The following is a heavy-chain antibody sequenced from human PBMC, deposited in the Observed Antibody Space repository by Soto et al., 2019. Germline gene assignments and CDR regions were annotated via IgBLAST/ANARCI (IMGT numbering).Heavy chain of an antibody. Sequence: QVQLVQSGAEVKKTGSSVKVSCKTSGGTFSTFGISWVRQAPGQGLEWMGGIIPFFGTAEYSQKFEDRIKMTADESTNTVYMDLRSMTSEDTAIYYCARTAPMDAGDKYYYDFWGQGALVTVSS. CDR2: IIPFFGTA. CDR1: GGTFSTFG. V-gene: IGHV1-69*01. D-gene: IGHD3-16*01. J-gene: IGHJ4*02. CDR3: ARTAPMDAGDKYYYDF.